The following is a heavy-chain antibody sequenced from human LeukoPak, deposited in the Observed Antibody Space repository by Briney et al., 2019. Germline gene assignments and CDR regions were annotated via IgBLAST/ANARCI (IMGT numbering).Heavy chain of an antibody. Sequence: GGSLRLSCAASGFTFSWNGMHWVRQAPGKGLKWVAFVKPGGNNKYYPDSVRGRFTISKDNSKKTLYLQMESLRVEDTAVYYCAKDYNWGWDYWGQGSLVIVSS. V-gene: IGHV3-30*02. J-gene: IGHJ4*02. CDR2: VKPGGNNK. CDR1: GFTFSWNG. D-gene: IGHD7-27*01. CDR3: AKDYNWGWDY.